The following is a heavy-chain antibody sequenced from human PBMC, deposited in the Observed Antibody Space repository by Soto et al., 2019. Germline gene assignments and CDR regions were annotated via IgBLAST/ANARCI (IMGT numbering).Heavy chain of an antibody. CDR1: GGSFSGYY. D-gene: IGHD6-19*01. Sequence: SETLSLTCAVYGGSFSGYYWSWIRQPPGKGLEWIGEINHSGSTNYNPSLKSRVTISVDTSKNQFSLKLSSVTAADTAVYYCAIIGEVAGPTVNWYDPWGRGTLVTVSS. J-gene: IGHJ5*02. CDR2: INHSGST. CDR3: AIIGEVAGPTVNWYDP. V-gene: IGHV4-34*01.